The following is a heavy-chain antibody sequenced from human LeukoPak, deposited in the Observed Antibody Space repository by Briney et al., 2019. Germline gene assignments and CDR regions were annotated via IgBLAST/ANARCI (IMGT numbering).Heavy chain of an antibody. CDR1: GYTFTNYA. Sequence: ASVKVSCKASGYTFTNYAVNWVRQAPGQGLEWMGWITTNTGDPTYAQGFTGRFVFSLDTSVSTTYLQISSLKADDTAVYYCARDGAKLDCWGQGTLVTVSS. CDR2: ITTNTGDP. V-gene: IGHV7-4-1*02. CDR3: ARDGAKLDC. J-gene: IGHJ4*02.